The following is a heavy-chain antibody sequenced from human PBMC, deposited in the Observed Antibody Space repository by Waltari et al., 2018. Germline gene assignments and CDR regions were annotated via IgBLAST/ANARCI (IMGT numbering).Heavy chain of an antibody. CDR1: GYTYTSYS. CDR2: VDSRNGNT. Sequence: QVQLVQSGDEVKKPGASVRVSCKTSGYTYTSYSITWVRQAPGQGLEWMGWVDSRNGNTRYAQKVQGRVTMTTDTTTRTTYLELTILRSDDTAVYYCVRDGDSGSYTFGYWGLGTLVTVSS. J-gene: IGHJ4*02. V-gene: IGHV1-18*01. D-gene: IGHD1-26*01. CDR3: VRDGDSGSYTFGY.